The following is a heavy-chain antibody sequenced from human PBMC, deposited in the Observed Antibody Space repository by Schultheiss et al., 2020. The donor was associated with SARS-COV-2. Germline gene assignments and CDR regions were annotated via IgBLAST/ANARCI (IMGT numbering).Heavy chain of an antibody. V-gene: IGHV3-48*03. D-gene: IGHD5-18*01. CDR2: ISSSGSTI. J-gene: IGHJ3*02. CDR3: AGSNTAMVPGAFDI. Sequence: GGSLRLSCAASGFTFSSYEMNWVRQAPGKGLEWVSYISSSGSTIYYADSVKGRFTISRDNAKNSLYLQMNSLRAEDTAVYYCAGSNTAMVPGAFDIWGQGTMVTVSS. CDR1: GFTFSSYE.